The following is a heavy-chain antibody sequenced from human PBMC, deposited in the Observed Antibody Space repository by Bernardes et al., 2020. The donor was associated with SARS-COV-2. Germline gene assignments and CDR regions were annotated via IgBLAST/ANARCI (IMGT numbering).Heavy chain of an antibody. D-gene: IGHD1-1*01. CDR2: ISGSSSDT. CDR3: ARDLRAYNFLLGGNFDL. J-gene: IGHJ2*01. V-gene: IGHV3-21*01. Sequence: SLMPSCAASGFTFRTYSMNWVRQAPGQGLEWVSSISGSSSDTYYADSVKGRFAISRDNAKNSLYLQMNSLRVEDTAVYYCARDLRAYNFLLGGNFDLWGRGTLVTVSS. CDR1: GFTFRTYS.